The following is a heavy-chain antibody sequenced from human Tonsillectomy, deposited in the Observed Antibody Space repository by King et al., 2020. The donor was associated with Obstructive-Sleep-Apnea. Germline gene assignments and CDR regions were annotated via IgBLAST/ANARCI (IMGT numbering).Heavy chain of an antibody. V-gene: IGHV3-30*09. D-gene: IGHD2-15*01. CDR2: ISYDGTIK. CDR1: GFTFSTYT. J-gene: IGHJ4*02. CDR3: ARDQSGHCSGGACYGLDY. Sequence: VQLMESGGGVVQPGRSLRLSCAASGFTFSTYTIHWVRQAPGKGLDWVAVISYDGTIKSYADSVKGRFAISRDNSKSTLYLQMNSLRPEDTGVYYCARDQSGHCSGGACYGLDYWGQGTLVTVSS.